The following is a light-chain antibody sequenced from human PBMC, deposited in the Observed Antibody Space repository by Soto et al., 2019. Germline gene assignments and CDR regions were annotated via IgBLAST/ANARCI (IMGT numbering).Light chain of an antibody. Sequence: QSALTQPASVSGSPGQSITISCTGTSSDVGGYNYVSWYQQHPGKAPKLMIYEVTKRPSGVPDRFSGSKSGNTASLTVFGLQAEDEADYYCSSYVVSYKWVFGGGTKLTVL. V-gene: IGLV2-8*01. J-gene: IGLJ3*02. CDR3: SSYVVSYKWV. CDR2: EVT. CDR1: SSDVGGYNY.